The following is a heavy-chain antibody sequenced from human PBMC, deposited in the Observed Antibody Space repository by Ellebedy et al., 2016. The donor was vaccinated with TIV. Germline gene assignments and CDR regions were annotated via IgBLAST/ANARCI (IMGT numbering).Heavy chain of an antibody. CDR1: GFTFRNHW. Sequence: GGSLRLSXAASGFTFRNHWMTWVRQAPGKGLEWVANIKEDGNEKRYVDSVKGRFTISRDNAKNSLYLEMNSLRVGDTALYYCARHIRSWDTDFDYWGQGTPVTVSS. D-gene: IGHD1-26*01. CDR2: IKEDGNEK. CDR3: ARHIRSWDTDFDY. J-gene: IGHJ4*02. V-gene: IGHV3-7*04.